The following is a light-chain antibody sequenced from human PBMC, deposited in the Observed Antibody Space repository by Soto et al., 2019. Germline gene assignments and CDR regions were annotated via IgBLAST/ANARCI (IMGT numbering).Light chain of an antibody. V-gene: IGLV1-40*01. CDR3: QSYDSSLSSV. CDR2: GNS. CDR1: SSNIGAGYD. J-gene: IGLJ1*01. Sequence: LTQPPSVSGAPGQRDTISCTGSSSNIGAGYDVHWYQQLPGTAPKLLIYGNSNRPSGVPDRFSGSKSGTSASLAITGLQAEDEADYYCQSYDSSLSSVFGTGTKVTV.